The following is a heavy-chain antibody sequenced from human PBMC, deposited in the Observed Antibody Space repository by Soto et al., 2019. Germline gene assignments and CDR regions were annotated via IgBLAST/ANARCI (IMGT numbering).Heavy chain of an antibody. CDR1: GYNFNRYW. J-gene: IGHJ3*02. CDR2: IYPGDSDT. D-gene: IGHD6-13*01. CDR3: ERSLVNGTYDAFDT. Sequence: GESLKISCKGSGYNFNRYWIGWVRQMPGKGLEWMGVIYPGDSDTRYSPSLHGQVTISADKSSSAAYLQWSSLQASDTATYYCERSLVNGTYDAFDTWGLETMVNVS. V-gene: IGHV5-51*01.